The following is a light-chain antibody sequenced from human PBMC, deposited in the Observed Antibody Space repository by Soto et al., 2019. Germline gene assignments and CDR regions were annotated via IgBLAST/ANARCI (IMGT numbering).Light chain of an antibody. V-gene: IGLV2-23*02. CDR1: SSDVGSYNL. CDR2: EVI. CDR3: CSYAGSSNYI. Sequence: QSVLTQPASVSGSPGQSITISCTGTSSDVGSYNLVSWYQQHPGKAPKLMIYEVIKRPSGVSNRFSGSKSGNTASLTISGLQAEDEADYYCCSYAGSSNYIFGPGTKLTVL. J-gene: IGLJ1*01.